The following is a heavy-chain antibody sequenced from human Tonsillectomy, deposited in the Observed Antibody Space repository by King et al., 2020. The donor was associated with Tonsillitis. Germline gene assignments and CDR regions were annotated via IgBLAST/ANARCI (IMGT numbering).Heavy chain of an antibody. CDR1: GFTFSTYT. D-gene: IGHD2-8*01. CDR3: SRAHCTNDACYSSAYGMDV. V-gene: IGHV3-21*01. CDR2: ISDTTNYI. J-gene: IGHJ6*02. Sequence: EVQLVESGGGLVKPGGSLRLSCAASGFTFSTYTMNWVRQAPGKGLEWVSSISDTTNYIHYSDSVNGRFTISRANARNSLYLQLNSLGAEDTAVYYCSRAHCTNDACYSSAYGMDVWGRGATVTVSS.